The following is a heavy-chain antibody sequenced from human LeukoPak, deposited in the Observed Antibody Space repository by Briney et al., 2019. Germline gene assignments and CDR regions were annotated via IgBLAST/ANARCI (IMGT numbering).Heavy chain of an antibody. CDR1: GFTFNTYW. V-gene: IGHV3-74*01. Sequence: PGGSLRLSCVGSGFTFNTYWIHWVRHAPGKGLVWVSRVKEDGRETNYADSVKGRFTLSRDNAKNTVYLQMNNLRAEDTAVYHCARAKPADFDLWGRGTLVTVSS. CDR2: VKEDGRET. CDR3: ARAKPADFDL. J-gene: IGHJ2*01.